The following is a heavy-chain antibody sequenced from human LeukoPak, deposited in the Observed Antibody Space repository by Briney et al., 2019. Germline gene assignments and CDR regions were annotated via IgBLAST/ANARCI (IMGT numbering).Heavy chain of an antibody. D-gene: IGHD5-24*01. CDR3: ARELEDKDGYNYYFDY. CDR2: INPSGGST. Sequence: ASVKVSCKASGYTFTSYYMHWVRQAPGQGLEWMGIINPSGGSTSYAQKFQGRVTITRDTSASTAYMELSSLRSEDMAVYYCARELEDKDGYNYYFDYWGQGTLVTVSS. CDR1: GYTFTSYY. V-gene: IGHV1-46*01. J-gene: IGHJ4*02.